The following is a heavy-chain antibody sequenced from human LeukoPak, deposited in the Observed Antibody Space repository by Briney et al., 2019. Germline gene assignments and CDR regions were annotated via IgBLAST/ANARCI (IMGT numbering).Heavy chain of an antibody. D-gene: IGHD5-12*01. CDR3: ARRWLEDAFDI. Sequence: GESLKISCKGSGYSFNSYWIGWVRQMPGKGLEWMGIIYPGDSETRYSPSSQGQVTISADKSISTAYLQWSSLKASDTAMYYCARRWLEDAFDIWGQGTMVTVSS. CDR1: GYSFNSYW. CDR2: IYPGDSET. J-gene: IGHJ3*02. V-gene: IGHV5-51*01.